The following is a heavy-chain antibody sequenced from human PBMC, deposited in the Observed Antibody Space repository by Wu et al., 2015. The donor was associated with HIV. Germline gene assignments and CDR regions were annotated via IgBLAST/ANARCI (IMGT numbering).Heavy chain of an antibody. CDR3: ARGAAIAAAGTVDY. V-gene: IGHV1-18*01. D-gene: IGHD6-13*01. Sequence: QVQXVQSGAEVKKPGSSVKVSCKASGGTFSSYAISWVRQAPGQGLEWMGWISAYNGNTNYAQKLQGRVTMTTDTSTSTAYMELRSLRSDDTAVYYCARGAAIAAAGTVDYWGQGTLVTVSS. CDR1: GGTFSSYA. J-gene: IGHJ4*02. CDR2: ISAYNGNT.